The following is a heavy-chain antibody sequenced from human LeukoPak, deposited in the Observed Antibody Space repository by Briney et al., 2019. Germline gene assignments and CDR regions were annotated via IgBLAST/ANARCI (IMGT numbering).Heavy chain of an antibody. Sequence: QPGGSLRLSCAASGFTFSTYAMSWVRQAPGKGLEWVSAISGSGGSTYYADSVKGRFTISRDNSKNTLYLQINSLRAEDTAIYYCAKDRRNWGPRVDCWGQGTLVTVSS. V-gene: IGHV3-23*01. CDR3: AKDRRNWGPRVDC. CDR2: ISGSGGST. J-gene: IGHJ4*02. CDR1: GFTFSTYA. D-gene: IGHD7-27*01.